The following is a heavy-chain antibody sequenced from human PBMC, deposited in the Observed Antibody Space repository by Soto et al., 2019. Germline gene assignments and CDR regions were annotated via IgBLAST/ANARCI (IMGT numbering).Heavy chain of an antibody. Sequence: SETLSLTCTVSGGSISSSYWSWIRQPPGKGLEWIGYIYDSGSTYYNSSLKSRVTMSVDTSKNQFSLKLSSVTAADTAVYYCARLLTYWGQRTPVTVSS. J-gene: IGHJ4*02. D-gene: IGHD2-15*01. V-gene: IGHV4-59*08. CDR3: ARLLTY. CDR2: IYDSGST. CDR1: GGSISSSY.